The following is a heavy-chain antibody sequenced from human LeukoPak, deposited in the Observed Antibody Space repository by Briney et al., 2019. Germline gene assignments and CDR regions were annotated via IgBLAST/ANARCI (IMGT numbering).Heavy chain of an antibody. J-gene: IGHJ4*02. V-gene: IGHV1-69*04. Sequence: SVKVSCKASGGTFSSYAISWVRQAPGQGLEWMGRIIPILGIANYAQKFQGRVTITADKSTSTAYMELSSLGSEDPAVYYCARGGFRGYYDSSGYDFDYWGQGTLVTVSS. CDR2: IIPILGIA. D-gene: IGHD3-22*01. CDR3: ARGGFRGYYDSSGYDFDY. CDR1: GGTFSSYA.